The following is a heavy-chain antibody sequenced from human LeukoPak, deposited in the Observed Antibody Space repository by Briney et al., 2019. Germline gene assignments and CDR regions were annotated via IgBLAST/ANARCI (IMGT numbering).Heavy chain of an antibody. Sequence: ASVKVSCKASGYTFTGYYMHWVRQAPGQGLEWMGWINPNSGGTNYAQKFQGRVTMTRDTSISTAYMELSRPRSDDTAVYYCARVRGYCSSTSCYTRGGIDYWGQGTLVTVSS. J-gene: IGHJ4*02. D-gene: IGHD2-2*02. CDR1: GYTFTGYY. V-gene: IGHV1-2*02. CDR3: ARVRGYCSSTSCYTRGGIDY. CDR2: INPNSGGT.